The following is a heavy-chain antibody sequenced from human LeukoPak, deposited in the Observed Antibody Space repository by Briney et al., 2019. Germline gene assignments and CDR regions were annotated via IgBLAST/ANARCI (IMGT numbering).Heavy chain of an antibody. CDR3: ARDYYDSRNAFDI. Sequence: GGSLRLSCAASGFTFSSYTMHWIRQAPGKGLEWVSVIYSGGSTYYADSVKGRFTISRDNSKNTLYLQMNSLRAEDTAVYYCARDYYDSRNAFDIWGQGTMVTVSS. CDR1: GFTFSSYT. D-gene: IGHD3-22*01. CDR2: IYSGGST. J-gene: IGHJ3*02. V-gene: IGHV3-53*01.